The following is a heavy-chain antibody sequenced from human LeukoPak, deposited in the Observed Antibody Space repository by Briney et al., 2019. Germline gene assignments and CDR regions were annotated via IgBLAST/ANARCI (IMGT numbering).Heavy chain of an antibody. CDR3: ARMNYYDSSGYLKDY. CDR2: ISSTSNTI. V-gene: IGHV3-48*01. J-gene: IGHJ4*02. D-gene: IGHD3-22*01. Sequence: GGSLRLSCAASGFTFSSYSMHWVRQAPGKGLEWISYISSTSNTIYYAESVKGRFTISRDNAKNSLYLQMNSLRAEDTAVYYCARMNYYDSSGYLKDYWGQGTLVTVSS. CDR1: GFTFSSYS.